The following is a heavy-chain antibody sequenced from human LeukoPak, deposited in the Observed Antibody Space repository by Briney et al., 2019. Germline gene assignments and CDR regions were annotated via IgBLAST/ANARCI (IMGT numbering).Heavy chain of an antibody. CDR1: GFTFSNYA. CDR3: AKGRGYCTGGSCYSDY. V-gene: IGHV3-23*01. J-gene: IGHJ4*02. D-gene: IGHD2-15*01. CDR2: ISGSDGST. Sequence: GGSLRLSCTASGFTFSNYAMSWVRQAAGKGLEWVSTISGSDGSTYYADSVKGRFTISRDNSKNTLYLQMNSLRVEDTAIYYCAKGRGYCTGGSCYSDYWGQGTLVTVSS.